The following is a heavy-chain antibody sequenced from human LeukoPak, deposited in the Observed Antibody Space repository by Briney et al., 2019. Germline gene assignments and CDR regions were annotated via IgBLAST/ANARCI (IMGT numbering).Heavy chain of an antibody. Sequence: PGGSLRLSCAPSGFTFSSYGMHWVRQAPGKGLEWVAVISYDGSNKYYADSVKGRFTIPRDNSKNTLYLQMNSLRAEDTAVYYCAKEVHYYDSSGYLDAFDIWGQGTMVTVSS. J-gene: IGHJ3*02. CDR1: GFTFSSYG. CDR2: ISYDGSNK. V-gene: IGHV3-30*18. CDR3: AKEVHYYDSSGYLDAFDI. D-gene: IGHD3-22*01.